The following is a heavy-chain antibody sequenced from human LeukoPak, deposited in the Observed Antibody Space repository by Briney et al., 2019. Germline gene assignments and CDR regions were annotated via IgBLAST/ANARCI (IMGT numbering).Heavy chain of an antibody. CDR3: AIVVVPAARLDY. V-gene: IGHV4-31*03. J-gene: IGHJ4*02. CDR2: IYYSGST. CDR1: GGSISSGGYY. Sequence: PSETLSLTCTVSGGSISSGGYYWSWIRQHPGKGLEWIGYIYYSGSTYYNPSLKSRVTISVDTSKNQFSLKLSSVTAADTAVYYCAIVVVPAARLDYWGQGTLVTVSS. D-gene: IGHD2-2*01.